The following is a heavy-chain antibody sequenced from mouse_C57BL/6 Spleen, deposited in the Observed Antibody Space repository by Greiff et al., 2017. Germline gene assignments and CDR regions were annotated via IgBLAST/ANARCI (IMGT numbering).Heavy chain of an antibody. CDR3: ARPPDYYGSSYWFAY. D-gene: IGHD1-1*01. Sequence: EVQLVESGGGLVKPGGSLKLSCAASGFTFSDYGMHWVRQAPEKGLEWVAYISSGSSTIYYADTVKGRFTISRDNAKNTLFLQMTSLRSEDTAMYYCARPPDYYGSSYWFAYWGQGTLVTVSA. CDR2: ISSGSSTI. CDR1: GFTFSDYG. J-gene: IGHJ3*01. V-gene: IGHV5-17*01.